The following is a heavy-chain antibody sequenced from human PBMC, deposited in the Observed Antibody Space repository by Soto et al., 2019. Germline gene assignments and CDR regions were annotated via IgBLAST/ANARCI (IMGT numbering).Heavy chain of an antibody. Sequence: EVQLVESGGGLVKPGGSLRLSCVASGFTFNTYSINWVRQAPGKGLEWVSSISSSTTYIYYADSVKGRFTISRDNAKNSVYLHMNSRRAEDTAVYYCARVYTSSRYPFDYWGQGTLVTVSS. D-gene: IGHD6-13*01. CDR1: GFTFNTYS. CDR3: ARVYTSSRYPFDY. V-gene: IGHV3-21*01. J-gene: IGHJ4*02. CDR2: ISSSTTYI.